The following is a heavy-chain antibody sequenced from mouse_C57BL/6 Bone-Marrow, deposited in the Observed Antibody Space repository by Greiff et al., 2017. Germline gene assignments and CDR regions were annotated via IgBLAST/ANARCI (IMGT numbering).Heavy chain of an antibody. CDR2: IYPGDGDT. Sequence: VQLQQSGPELVKPGASVKISCKASGYAFSSSWMNWVKQRPGKGLEWIGRIYPGDGDTNYNGKFKGKATLTADKSSSTAYMQRSSLTSEDSAVYSCEHWRTTVDHRYIDGWGTGTTVTVSS. CDR1: GYAFSSSW. CDR3: EHWRTTVDHRYIDG. J-gene: IGHJ1*03. V-gene: IGHV1-82*01. D-gene: IGHD1-1*01.